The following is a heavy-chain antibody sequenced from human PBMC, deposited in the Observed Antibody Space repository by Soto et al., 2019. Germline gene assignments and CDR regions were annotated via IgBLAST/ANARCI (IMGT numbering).Heavy chain of an antibody. D-gene: IGHD2-15*01. CDR3: AGLRGYAGSPIDY. CDR2: VYESGYT. V-gene: IGHV4-61*08. Sequence: SETLSLTCTVSGASVSTGAYYWGWVRQRPGRGLEWIGYVYESGYTYYNPSLKSRVTMSVDTPKNQFSLRLSSVTTADTAVYYCAGLRGYAGSPIDYWGQGTLVTVSS. CDR1: GASVSTGAYY. J-gene: IGHJ4*02.